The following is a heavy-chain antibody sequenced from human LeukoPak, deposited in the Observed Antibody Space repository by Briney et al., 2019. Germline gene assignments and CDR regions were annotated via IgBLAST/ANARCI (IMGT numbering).Heavy chain of an antibody. J-gene: IGHJ4*02. CDR1: GFTFSSYW. D-gene: IGHD1-26*01. V-gene: IGHV3-7*01. Sequence: GGSLRLSCAASGFTFSSYWMSWVRQAPGKGLEWVANIKQDGSEKYYVDSVKGRFTISRDNSKNTLYLQMNSLRAEDTAVYYCARERWGRSYDVSYFDYWGQGTLVTVSS. CDR3: ARERWGRSYDVSYFDY. CDR2: IKQDGSEK.